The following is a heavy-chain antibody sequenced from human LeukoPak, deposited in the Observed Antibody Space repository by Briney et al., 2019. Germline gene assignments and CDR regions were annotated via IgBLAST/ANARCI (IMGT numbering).Heavy chain of an antibody. CDR2: ISYDGSNK. CDR1: GFTFSSYG. V-gene: IGHV3-30*18. CDR3: AKDHYYYDSSGDLDY. Sequence: PGGPLRLSCAASGFTFSSYGMHWVRQAPGKGLEWVAVISYDGSNKYYADSVKGRFTISRDNSKNTLYLQMNSLRAEDTAVYYCAKDHYYYDSSGDLDYWGQGTLVTVSS. J-gene: IGHJ4*02. D-gene: IGHD3-22*01.